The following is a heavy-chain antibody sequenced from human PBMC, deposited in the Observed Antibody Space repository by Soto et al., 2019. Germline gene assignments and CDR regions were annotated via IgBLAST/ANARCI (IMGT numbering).Heavy chain of an antibody. Sequence: QVQLQQSGPGLVKPSQTLSLTCAISGDSVSSNSAAWNWIRQSPSRGLEWLGRTYYRSKWYNDYAVSVKSRITINPDTSKNQFALQLNSVTPEDTAVYYCARDVEQWLAFKGGAFDIWGQGTMVTVSS. V-gene: IGHV6-1*01. CDR3: ARDVEQWLAFKGGAFDI. D-gene: IGHD6-19*01. CDR2: TYYRSKWYN. CDR1: GDSVSSNSAA. J-gene: IGHJ3*02.